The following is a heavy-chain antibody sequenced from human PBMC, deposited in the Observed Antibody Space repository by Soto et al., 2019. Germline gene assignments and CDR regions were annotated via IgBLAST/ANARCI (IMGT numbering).Heavy chain of an antibody. V-gene: IGHV1-2*04. D-gene: IGHD6-6*01. CDR1: GYIFTGYY. Sequence: ASVKVSCKASGYIFTGYYMHWVRQAPGQGLEWMGWINPNSGGTNYAQKFQGWVTMTRDTSISTAYMELSRLRSDDTAVYYCARGGWGSSSSAYFDYWGQGTLVTVSS. J-gene: IGHJ4*02. CDR2: INPNSGGT. CDR3: ARGGWGSSSSAYFDY.